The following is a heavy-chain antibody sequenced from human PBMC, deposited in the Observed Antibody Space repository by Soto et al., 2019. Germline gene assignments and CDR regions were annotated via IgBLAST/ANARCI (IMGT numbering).Heavy chain of an antibody. CDR1: GFTFSDYY. D-gene: IGHD6-13*01. V-gene: IGHV3-11*01. CDR3: AGVGHRNYPSSLY. J-gene: IGHJ4*02. Sequence: GGSLRLTCAASGFTFSDYYMSWIRQAPGKGLEWVSYISSSGSTIYYAASVKGRFTISRDNAKNSLYLQMNSLRAEDTAVYYCAGVGHRNYPSSLYWGQGTLVTVSS. CDR2: ISSSGSTI.